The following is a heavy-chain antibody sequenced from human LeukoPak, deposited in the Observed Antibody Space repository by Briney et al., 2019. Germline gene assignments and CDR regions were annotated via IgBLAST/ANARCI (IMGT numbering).Heavy chain of an antibody. CDR3: ARGGDYGDYPFDY. CDR1: GFTFSSYA. J-gene: IGHJ4*02. Sequence: GGSLRLSCAASGFTFSSYAMSWVRQAPGKGLEWISCISSSTSTIYYADSVRGRFTVSRDNAKNSLYLEMNNLSAEDTAVYYCARGGDYGDYPFDYWGQGTLVTVSS. D-gene: IGHD4-17*01. V-gene: IGHV3-48*04. CDR2: ISSSTSTI.